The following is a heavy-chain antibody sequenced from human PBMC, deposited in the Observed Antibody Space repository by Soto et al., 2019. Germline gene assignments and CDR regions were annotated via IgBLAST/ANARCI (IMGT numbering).Heavy chain of an antibody. V-gene: IGHV4-4*02. J-gene: IGHJ3*02. CDR2: IYHSGST. CDR3: ARDCVGIRAFDI. Sequence: QVQLQESGPGLVNPSATLSLTCAVSSGSISSSNWWSWVRQPPGKGLAWLGEIYHSGSTNYSPSLKSRVTISVDKPKNQFSLKLTSVTAADTAVYYWARDCVGIRAFDIWGQETMITVSS. CDR1: SGSISSSNW. D-gene: IGHD3-10*01.